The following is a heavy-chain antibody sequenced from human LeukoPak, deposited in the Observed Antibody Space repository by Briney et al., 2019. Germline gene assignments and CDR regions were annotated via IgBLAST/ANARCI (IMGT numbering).Heavy chain of an antibody. Sequence: GGSLRLSCAASEVTFGSYGMSWVRQAPGKALEWVASIRDSGETTYYADSVKGRFTISRENSKKTLFLIMDSLRVEDTAVYYCARTPLPIAVSAAYNWFDPWGQGAQVTVSS. D-gene: IGHD6-19*01. CDR1: EVTFGSYG. CDR3: ARTPLPIAVSAAYNWFDP. CDR2: IRDSGETT. J-gene: IGHJ5*02. V-gene: IGHV3-23*01.